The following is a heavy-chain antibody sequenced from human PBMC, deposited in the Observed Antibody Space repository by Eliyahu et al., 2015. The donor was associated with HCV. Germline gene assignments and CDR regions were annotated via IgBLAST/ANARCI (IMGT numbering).Heavy chain of an antibody. CDR1: GYSIXSGXX. CDR2: IYHNGTT. J-gene: IGHJ3*02. Sequence: QVQLQESGPGLVKPSETLSLTCSVSGYSIXSGXXWGWIRQSPGKGLXWIGIIYHNGTTYQNPSLKSRLTMSVDPSKNQFSLKLSSVTAADTAMYYCARDYRFYDYERMRGTFDIWGQGTMVTVSS. CDR3: ARDYRFYDYERMRGTFDI. D-gene: IGHD3-16*01. V-gene: IGHV4-38-2*02.